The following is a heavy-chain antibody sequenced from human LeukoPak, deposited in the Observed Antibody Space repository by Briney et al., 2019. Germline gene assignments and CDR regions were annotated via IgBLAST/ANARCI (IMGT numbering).Heavy chain of an antibody. D-gene: IGHD4-17*01. CDR3: ERIHGVTTSPFAY. CDR1: GYTFTGYY. Sequence: GASVKVSCRASGYTFTGYYMHWLRQSPGQGREWMGWINPNSVGTNYAQKFQGRVTMTRATSISTAYMELSRLRSDDTAVYYSERIHGVTTSPFAYWGQGTLVTVSS. V-gene: IGHV1-2*02. CDR2: INPNSVGT. J-gene: IGHJ4*02.